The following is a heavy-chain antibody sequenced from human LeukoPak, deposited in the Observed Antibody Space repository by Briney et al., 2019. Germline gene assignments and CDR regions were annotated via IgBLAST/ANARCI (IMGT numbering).Heavy chain of an antibody. V-gene: IGHV1-69*13. Sequence: VASVKVSCKASGGTFSSYAISWVRQAPGQGLEWMGGIIPIFGTANYAQKFQGRVTITADESTSTAYMELSSLRSEDTAVYYCARAVKGYYDSSGYSPPFSYWGQGTLVTVSS. CDR1: GGTFSSYA. J-gene: IGHJ4*02. CDR3: ARAVKGYYDSSGYSPPFSY. CDR2: IIPIFGTA. D-gene: IGHD3-22*01.